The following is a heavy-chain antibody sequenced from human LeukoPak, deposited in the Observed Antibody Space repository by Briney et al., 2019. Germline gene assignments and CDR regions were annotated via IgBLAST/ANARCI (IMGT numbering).Heavy chain of an antibody. V-gene: IGHV3-7*01. CDR3: AKSRGSGSSMARGVNFDC. CDR2: IKEDGSEK. CDR1: GFTFSSYW. Sequence: GGSLRLSCAAYGFTFSSYWMTWVRQAPGKGLEWVANIKEDGSEKYYVDSVRGRFTISRDNAANSLYLHLNSLRAEDTAVYYCAKSRGSGSSMARGVNFDCWGQGTLVTVSS. D-gene: IGHD3-10*01. J-gene: IGHJ4*02.